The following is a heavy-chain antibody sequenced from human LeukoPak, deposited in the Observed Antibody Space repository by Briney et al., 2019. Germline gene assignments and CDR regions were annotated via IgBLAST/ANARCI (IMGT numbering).Heavy chain of an antibody. CDR3: AGSNYYYDSSGYYYREDYYMDV. CDR2: IYYSGST. V-gene: IGHV4-59*01. Sequence: SETLSLACTVSGGSISSYYWSWIRQPPGKGLEWIGYIYYSGSTNYNPSLKSRVTISVDTSKNQFSLKLSSVTAADTAVYYCAGSNYYYDSSGYYYREDYYMDVWGKGTTVTVSS. CDR1: GGSISSYY. J-gene: IGHJ6*03. D-gene: IGHD3-22*01.